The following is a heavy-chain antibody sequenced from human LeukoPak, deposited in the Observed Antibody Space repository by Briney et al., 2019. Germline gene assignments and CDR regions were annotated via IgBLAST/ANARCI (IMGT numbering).Heavy chain of an antibody. CDR3: ARRFSYYDFWSGYYTGGFDY. CDR2: IYYSGST. Sequence: SETLSLTCTVSGGSISSSAYHWGWIRQPPGQGLEWIGNIYYSGSTYYNPSLKSRVTISVDTSKNQFSLKLSSVTAADTAVYYCARRFSYYDFWSGYYTGGFDYWGQGTLVTVSS. V-gene: IGHV4-39*01. D-gene: IGHD3-3*01. CDR1: GGSISSSAYH. J-gene: IGHJ4*02.